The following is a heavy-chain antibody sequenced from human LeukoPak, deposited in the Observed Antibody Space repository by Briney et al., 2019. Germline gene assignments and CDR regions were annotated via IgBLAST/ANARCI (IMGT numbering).Heavy chain of an antibody. CDR2: IYTSGST. CDR1: GGSISSYY. CDR3: ARASNNPYYDILTGYYVLSYFDY. D-gene: IGHD3-9*01. V-gene: IGHV4-4*07. Sequence: PSETLSLTCTVSGGSISSYYWSWIRQPAGKGLEWIGRIYTSGSTNYNPSLKSRVTISVDTSKNQFSLKLSSVTAADTAVYYCARASNNPYYDILTGYYVLSYFDYWGQGTLVTVSS. J-gene: IGHJ4*02.